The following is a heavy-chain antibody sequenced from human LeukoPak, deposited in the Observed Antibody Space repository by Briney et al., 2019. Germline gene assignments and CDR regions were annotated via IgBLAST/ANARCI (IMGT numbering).Heavy chain of an antibody. CDR2: IDWDDDK. Sequence: SGPELVKPTQTLTLTCTFSGFSLSTSGMRVSWIRQPPGKALEWLARIDWDDDKFYSTSLKTRLTISKDTSKNQVVLTMTNMDPVDTATYYCARISSGYYGSSGYDDYWGQGTLVTVSS. D-gene: IGHD3-22*01. CDR1: GFSLSTSGMR. CDR3: ARISSGYYGSSGYDDY. V-gene: IGHV2-70*04. J-gene: IGHJ4*02.